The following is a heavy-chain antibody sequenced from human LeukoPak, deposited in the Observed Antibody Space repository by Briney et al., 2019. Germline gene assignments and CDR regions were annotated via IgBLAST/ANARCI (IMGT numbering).Heavy chain of an antibody. V-gene: IGHV4-34*01. CDR2: INHSGST. CDR3: ARHTLSYFDY. CDR1: GGSFSGYY. J-gene: IGHJ4*02. D-gene: IGHD2-2*02. Sequence: PSETLSLTCAVYGGSFSGYYWSWIRQPPGKGLEWIGEINHSGSTNYNPSLKSRVTISVDTSKNQFSLKPSSVTAADTAVYYCARHTLSYFDYWGQGTLVTVSS.